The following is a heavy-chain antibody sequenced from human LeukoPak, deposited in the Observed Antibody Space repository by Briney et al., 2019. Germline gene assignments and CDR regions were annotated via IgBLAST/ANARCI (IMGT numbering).Heavy chain of an antibody. CDR1: GYTFISYD. D-gene: IGHD6-19*01. Sequence: ASVKVSCKASGYTFISYDINWVRQATGQGLEWMGWMNTNSGNTGYAQKFQGRVTMTRDTSITTAYMELSSLRSEDTAVYYCARRASSGWYFDFWGQGALVTVSS. J-gene: IGHJ4*02. CDR3: ARRASSGWYFDF. CDR2: MNTNSGNT. V-gene: IGHV1-8*01.